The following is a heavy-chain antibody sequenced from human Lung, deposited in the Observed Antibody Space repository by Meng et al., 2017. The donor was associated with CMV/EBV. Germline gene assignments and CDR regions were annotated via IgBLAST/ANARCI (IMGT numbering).Heavy chain of an antibody. V-gene: IGHV4-30-4*02. CDR2: TYSTRGI. Sequence: SDTLSLXCTVSGDSVGSGAYYWSWIRQPPGKGLEWIGYTYSTRGIFYNPSLKSRLIISLDTSKNQFSLQLRSVTAADAAVYYGARMVTGGDYFDYWGQGSLVTVSS. D-gene: IGHD2-21*02. CDR3: ARMVTGGDYFDY. J-gene: IGHJ4*02. CDR1: GDSVGSGAYY.